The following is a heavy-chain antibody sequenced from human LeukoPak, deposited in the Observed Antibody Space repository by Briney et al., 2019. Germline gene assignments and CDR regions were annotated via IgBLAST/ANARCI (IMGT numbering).Heavy chain of an antibody. D-gene: IGHD5-18*01. J-gene: IGHJ5*02. V-gene: IGHV4-61*02. CDR2: IHTSGTT. CDR1: GGSINSGSYY. Sequence: PSETLSLTCTVSGGSINSGSYYWSWIRQPAGKGPEWIGRIHTSGTTNYKSSLKSRLIILVDTAKNQFSLKLASVTAADTAIYYCAKGAGGFSYYNWFDPWGQGTLVTVSS. CDR3: AKGAGGFSYYNWFDP.